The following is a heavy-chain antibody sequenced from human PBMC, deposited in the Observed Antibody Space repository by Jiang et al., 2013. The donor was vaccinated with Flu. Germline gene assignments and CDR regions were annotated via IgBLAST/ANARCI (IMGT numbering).Heavy chain of an antibody. CDR2: IWYDGSNK. V-gene: IGHV3-33*01. Sequence: SGGGVVQPGRSLRLSCAASGFTFSSYGMHWVRQAPGKGLEWVAVIWYDGSNKYYADSVKGRFTISRDNSKNTLYLQMNSLRAEDTAVYYCAREGYCSSTSCCFDYWGQGTLVTVSS. CDR3: AREGYCSSTSCCFDY. J-gene: IGHJ4*02. CDR1: GFTFSSYG. D-gene: IGHD2-2*01.